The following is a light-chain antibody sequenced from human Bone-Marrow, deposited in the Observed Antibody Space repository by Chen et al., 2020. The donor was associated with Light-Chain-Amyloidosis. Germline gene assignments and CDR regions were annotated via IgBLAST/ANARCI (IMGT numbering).Light chain of an antibody. CDR3: TSYTSSRTRV. Sequence: QSALTQPASVSGSPGTSIPISCTGSSSDVGGYDYVSWYQQHPGKAPQLIIYDVSNRPSGVSDRFSGSKSGYTASLTISGLQADDEADYYCTSYTSSRTRVFGTGTKVTVL. CDR2: DVS. CDR1: SSDVGGYDY. J-gene: IGLJ1*01. V-gene: IGLV2-14*01.